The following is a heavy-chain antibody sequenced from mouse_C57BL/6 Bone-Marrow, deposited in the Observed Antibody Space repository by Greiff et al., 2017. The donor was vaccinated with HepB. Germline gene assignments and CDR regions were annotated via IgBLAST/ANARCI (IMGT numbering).Heavy chain of an antibody. CDR1: GFTFSSYT. CDR2: ISGGGGNT. Sequence: EVKLMESGGGLVKPGGSLKLSCAASGFTFSSYTMSWVRQTPEKRLEWVATISGGGGNTYYPDSVKGRFTISRDNAKNTLYLQMSSLRSEDTALYYCARRGSGYPDYWGQGTTLTVSS. J-gene: IGHJ2*01. D-gene: IGHD3-2*02. V-gene: IGHV5-9*01. CDR3: ARRGSGYPDY.